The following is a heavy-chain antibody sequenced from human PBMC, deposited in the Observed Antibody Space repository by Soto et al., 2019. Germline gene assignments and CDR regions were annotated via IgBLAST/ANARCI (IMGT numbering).Heavy chain of an antibody. CDR1: GGTFSSYA. Sequence: QVQLVQSGAEVKKPGSSVKVSCKASGGTFSSYAISWVRQAPGQGLEWMGGIIPIFGTANYAQKFQGRVTITADESTSTAYMELSSLRSEDTAVYYCANPTYYYDSSGYSTVDIWGQGTMVTVSS. CDR2: IIPIFGTA. CDR3: ANPTYYYDSSGYSTVDI. V-gene: IGHV1-69*01. D-gene: IGHD3-22*01. J-gene: IGHJ3*02.